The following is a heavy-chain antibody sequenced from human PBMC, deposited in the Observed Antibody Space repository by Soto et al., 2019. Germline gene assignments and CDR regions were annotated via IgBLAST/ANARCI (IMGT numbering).Heavy chain of an antibody. V-gene: IGHV1-69*01. CDR3: AVDLGDYYDSSGYYLDY. CDR1: GGTFSSYA. Sequence: QVQLVQSGAEVKKPGSSVKVSCKASGGTFSSYAISWVRQAPGQGLEWMGGIIPIFGTANYAQKFQGRVTITADESTSTAYMELSSLRSEDTAVYSCAVDLGDYYDSSGYYLDYWGQGTLVTVSS. CDR2: IIPIFGTA. J-gene: IGHJ4*02. D-gene: IGHD3-22*01.